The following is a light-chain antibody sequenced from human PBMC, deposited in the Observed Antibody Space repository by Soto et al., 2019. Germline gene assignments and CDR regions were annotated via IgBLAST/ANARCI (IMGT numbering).Light chain of an antibody. CDR1: QSVRSNF. V-gene: IGKV3-20*01. CDR2: GAS. Sequence: EMGITQSPATLSVSPGERATLSCRASQSVRSNFLAWYQQKPGQAPRLLIYGASNRATGIPDRFSGSGSGTDFTLTITRLEPEDFAVYYCQQYGSSPRTFGLGTKVDIK. J-gene: IGKJ1*01. CDR3: QQYGSSPRT.